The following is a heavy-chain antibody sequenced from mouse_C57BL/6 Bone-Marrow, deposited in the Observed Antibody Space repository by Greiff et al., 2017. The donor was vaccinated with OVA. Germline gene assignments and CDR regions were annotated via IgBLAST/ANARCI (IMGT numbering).Heavy chain of an antibody. V-gene: IGHV1-47*01. J-gene: IGHJ3*01. CDR1: GYTFTTYP. Sequence: QVQLQQPGAELVKPGASVKMSCKASGYTFTTYPIEWMKQNHGKSLEWIGNFHPNNDDTKYNEKFKGKATLTVEKSSSTVYLELSRLTSDDSAVYYCARPGDYAGDWFAYWGQGTLVTVSA. CDR2: FHPNNDDT. CDR3: ARPGDYAGDWFAY. D-gene: IGHD2-4*01.